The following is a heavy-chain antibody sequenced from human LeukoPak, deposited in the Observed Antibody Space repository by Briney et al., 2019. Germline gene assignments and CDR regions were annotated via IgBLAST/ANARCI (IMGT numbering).Heavy chain of an antibody. CDR1: GGSISSYY. CDR3: ARYCSSTSCYALAVAGRWYFDL. D-gene: IGHD2-2*01. V-gene: IGHV4-59*01. CDR2: IYYSGST. Sequence: PAETLSLTCTVSGGSISSYYWSWIRQPPGKGLEWIGYIYYSGSTNYNPSLKSRVTISVDTSKNQFSLKLSSVTAADTAVYYCARYCSSTSCYALAVAGRWYFDLRGPGNLVTVSS. J-gene: IGHJ2*01.